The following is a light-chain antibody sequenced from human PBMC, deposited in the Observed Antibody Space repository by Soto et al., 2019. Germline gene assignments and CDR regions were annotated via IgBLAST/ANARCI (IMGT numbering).Light chain of an antibody. CDR2: WAS. CDR3: QQWSSVPKT. CDR1: QSVLYSSNNKNY. V-gene: IGKV4-1*01. J-gene: IGKJ1*01. Sequence: DIVMTQSPDSLAVSLGERATINCKSSQSVLYSSNNKNYLAWYQQKPGQPPKLLIYWASTRESGVPDRFSGSGSGTDFTLTISSLQAEDVAVYYCQQWSSVPKTFGQGTKVEI.